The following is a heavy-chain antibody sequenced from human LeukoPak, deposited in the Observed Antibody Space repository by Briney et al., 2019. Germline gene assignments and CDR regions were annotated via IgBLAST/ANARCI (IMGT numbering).Heavy chain of an antibody. CDR2: ISSSSSTI. J-gene: IGHJ4*02. CDR1: GFTFSTYS. D-gene: IGHD1-7*01. V-gene: IGHV3-48*01. Sequence: GGSLRLSCAASGFTFSTYSMNWVRQAPGKGLEWVSYISSSSSTIHYADSVKGRFTISRDNAKNSLYLQLNSLRAEDTAVYYCARAFYITETQYYFDYWGQGTLVTVSS. CDR3: ARAFYITETQYYFDY.